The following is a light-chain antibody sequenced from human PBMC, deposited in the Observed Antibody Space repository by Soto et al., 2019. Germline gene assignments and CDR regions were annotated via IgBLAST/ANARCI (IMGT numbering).Light chain of an antibody. CDR3: QQYNSYPYT. V-gene: IGKV1-5*03. J-gene: IGKJ2*01. CDR2: KAS. Sequence: DIQMTQSPSTLSASVGDRVTITCRASWSITNWLAWFQQKPGKAPKLLIYKASDLESGVPSRFSGGGSGTEFSLTVSALQPDDVATYYCQQYNSYPYTFGQGTRLEIK. CDR1: WSITNW.